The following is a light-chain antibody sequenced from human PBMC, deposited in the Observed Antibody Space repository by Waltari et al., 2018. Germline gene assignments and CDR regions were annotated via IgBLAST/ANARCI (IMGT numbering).Light chain of an antibody. CDR1: SSDVGFYNY. V-gene: IGLV2-14*01. J-gene: IGLJ3*02. Sequence: QSALTQPASVSGSPGQSITIPCTGTSSDVGFYNYVSWYQQHPGKAPKLIIYDVSGRPSGVSDRFSGSKSGNTASRTISGLQAEDEADYYCNSYTGSSSWVFGGGTKLTVL. CDR3: NSYTGSSSWV. CDR2: DVS.